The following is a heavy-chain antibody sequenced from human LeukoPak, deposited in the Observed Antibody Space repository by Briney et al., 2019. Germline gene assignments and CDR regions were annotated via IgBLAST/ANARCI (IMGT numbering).Heavy chain of an antibody. Sequence: SETPSLTCTVSGVSISSYYCSWFRQPPGEGLEWIGYISTSGSTDYSPSLKSRVTMSKDTSKNQFSLNLSSVTAADTAVYYCARHEEGSGWYRSYIDLWGRGTLVIVSS. CDR2: ISTSGST. J-gene: IGHJ2*01. V-gene: IGHV4-4*09. CDR3: ARHEEGSGWYRSYIDL. CDR1: GVSISSYY. D-gene: IGHD6-19*01.